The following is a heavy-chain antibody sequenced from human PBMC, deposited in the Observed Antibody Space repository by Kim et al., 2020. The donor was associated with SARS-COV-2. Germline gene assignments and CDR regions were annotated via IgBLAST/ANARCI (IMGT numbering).Heavy chain of an antibody. Sequence: GGSLRLSCAASEFYITNYWMSWVRQAPGKGLEWVANIKTDGSKQLYADSAKGRFTISRDNAKNSLYLQMNGLRVEDTAIYYCTRVFGAYDFSAYWGQGTLVTVSS. CDR1: EFYITNYW. D-gene: IGHD3-3*01. V-gene: IGHV3-7*01. CDR2: IKTDGSKQ. CDR3: TRVFGAYDFSAY. J-gene: IGHJ4*02.